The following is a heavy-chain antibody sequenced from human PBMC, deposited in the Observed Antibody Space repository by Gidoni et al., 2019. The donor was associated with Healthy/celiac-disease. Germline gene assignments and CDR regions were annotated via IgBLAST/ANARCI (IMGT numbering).Heavy chain of an antibody. D-gene: IGHD2-21*01. CDR1: GFPLSTYS. V-gene: IGHV3-48*01. J-gene: IGHJ3*02. Sequence: EVQLVESGGGLVQPGGSLRLACAASGFPLSTYSMNWAPQAPGKGLEWVSYISSSSSTIYYADSVKGRFTISRDNAKNSLYLQMNSLRAEDTAVYYCARDPGGDPRTRDAFDIWGQGTMVTVSS. CDR3: ARDPGGDPRTRDAFDI. CDR2: ISSSSSTI.